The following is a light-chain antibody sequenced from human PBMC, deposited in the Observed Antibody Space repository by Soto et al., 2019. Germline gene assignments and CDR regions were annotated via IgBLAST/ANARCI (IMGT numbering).Light chain of an antibody. J-gene: IGLJ1*01. CDR2: EVY. V-gene: IGLV2-8*01. CDR3: SSFAGSNIL. CDR1: SSDVGRYNL. Sequence: QSVLTQPPSASGSPGQSVTISCTGTSSDVGRYNLVSWYQQHPGKAPKLLIHEVYKRPSGAPDRFSGSKSGNTASLTVSGLQGEDEADYYCSSFAGSNILFGTGTKVTVL.